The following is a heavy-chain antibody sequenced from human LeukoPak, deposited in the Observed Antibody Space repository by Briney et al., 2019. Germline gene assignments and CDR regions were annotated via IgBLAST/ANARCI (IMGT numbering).Heavy chain of an antibody. Sequence: ASVKVSCKVSGYTLTELSMHWVRQAPGKGLEWMGGFDPEDGETIYAQKFQGRVTMTEDTSTDTAYMELSSLRSEDTAVYYCARDSSGDYYFDYWGLGTLVTVSS. CDR3: ARDSSGDYYFDY. V-gene: IGHV1-24*01. J-gene: IGHJ4*02. D-gene: IGHD2-21*02. CDR2: FDPEDGET. CDR1: GYTLTELS.